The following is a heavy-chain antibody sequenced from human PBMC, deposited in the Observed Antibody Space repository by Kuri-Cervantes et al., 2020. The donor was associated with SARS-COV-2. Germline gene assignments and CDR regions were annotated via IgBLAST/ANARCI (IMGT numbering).Heavy chain of an antibody. Sequence: GSLRLSCTVSGGSISSYYRSWIRQPPGKGLEWIGYIYYTGSTNYHPSLKSRVTISVDTSKNQFSLKLSSVTAADTAVYYCARGSNSGIAAAGTNWFDPWGQGTLVTVSS. CDR2: IYYTGST. CDR1: GGSISSYY. J-gene: IGHJ5*02. CDR3: ARGSNSGIAAAGTNWFDP. V-gene: IGHV4-59*12. D-gene: IGHD6-13*01.